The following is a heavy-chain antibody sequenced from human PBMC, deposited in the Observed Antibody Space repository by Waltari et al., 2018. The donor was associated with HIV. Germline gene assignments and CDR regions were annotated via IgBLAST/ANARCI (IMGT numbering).Heavy chain of an antibody. Sequence: VQLLESGGGWVQPGGSLRLSCAASGFTFRRYSLSRVRQAPGKGLEWVSTISGSGDSTYYADSVKGRFTISRDNSKNTVYLQMNSLRAEDSAVYYCAKARALVVVAATNYWGQGTLVTVSS. D-gene: IGHD2-15*01. CDR2: ISGSGDST. CDR1: GFTFRRYS. J-gene: IGHJ4*02. CDR3: AKARALVVVAATNY. V-gene: IGHV3-23*01.